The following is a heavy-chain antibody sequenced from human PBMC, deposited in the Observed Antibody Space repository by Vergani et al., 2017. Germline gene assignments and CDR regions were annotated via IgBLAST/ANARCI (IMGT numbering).Heavy chain of an antibody. Sequence: QVQLQESGPGLVKPSETLSLTCTVSGGSISSYYWSWIRQSPGKGLEWIGYIYNNGSTNYNPSLKSRVTISVDTSKNQFSLKLSSVTAADTAVYYCARGGPGSYTPIYWGQGTLVTVSS. V-gene: IGHV4-59*01. J-gene: IGHJ4*02. CDR3: ARGGPGSYTPIY. D-gene: IGHD3-10*01. CDR2: IYNNGST. CDR1: GGSISSYY.